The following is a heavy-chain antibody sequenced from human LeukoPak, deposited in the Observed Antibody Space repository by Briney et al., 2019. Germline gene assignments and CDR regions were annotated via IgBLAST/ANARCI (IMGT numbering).Heavy chain of an antibody. V-gene: IGHV3-23*01. Sequence: GGSLRLSCVASGFTFTKCAMSWIRQAPGKGLEWVSAISGSGGSTYYADSVKGRFTISRDNSKNTLYLQMNSLRAEDTAVYYCAKGIVVVPAGNFDYWGQGTLVTVSS. CDR2: ISGSGGST. J-gene: IGHJ4*02. D-gene: IGHD2-2*01. CDR3: AKGIVVVPAGNFDY. CDR1: GFTFTKCA.